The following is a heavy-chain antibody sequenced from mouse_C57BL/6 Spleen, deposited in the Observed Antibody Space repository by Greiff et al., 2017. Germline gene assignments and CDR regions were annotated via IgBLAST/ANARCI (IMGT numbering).Heavy chain of an antibody. J-gene: IGHJ2*01. Sequence: LVESEGGLVQPGSSMKLYCTASGFTFSDYYMAWVRQVPEKGLEWVANINYDGSSTYYLDSLKSRFIISRDNAKNILYLQRSSLKSEDTATYYCARGYDYFDYWGQGTTLTVSS. V-gene: IGHV5-16*01. D-gene: IGHD2-3*01. CDR2: INYDGSST. CDR3: ARGYDYFDY. CDR1: GFTFSDYY.